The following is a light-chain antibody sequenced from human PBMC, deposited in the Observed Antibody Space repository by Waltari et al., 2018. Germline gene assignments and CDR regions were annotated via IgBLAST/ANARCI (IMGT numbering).Light chain of an antibody. J-gene: IGLJ3*02. CDR2: DVS. V-gene: IGLV2-14*03. CDR1: ASDVAFYNY. CDR3: NSYTGSSSWV. Sequence: QSALTQPASVSGSPGQSITISCTGTASDVAFYNYVSWYQQHPGKAPKVIIYDVSERPPGVSNRFSGSKSGNTAYLTISGLQAEDEADYYCNSYTGSSSWVFGVGTKLTV.